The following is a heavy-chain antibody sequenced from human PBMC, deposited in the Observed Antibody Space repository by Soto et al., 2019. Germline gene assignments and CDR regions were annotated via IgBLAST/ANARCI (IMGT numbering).Heavy chain of an antibody. CDR3: ARVAVAARPRWYNWFDP. CDR2: MNPNSGET. V-gene: IGHV1-8*01. CDR1: GYTFTDYD. J-gene: IGHJ5*02. Sequence: QAQLVQSGAEVKKPGASVKVSCKTSGYTFTDYDINWVRQATGQGLEWIGWMNPNSGETGYAQKFQGRVTMTRSASLRTAYLELSSLRSEDTAVYYCARVAVAARPRWYNWFDPWGQGTLVTVSS. D-gene: IGHD2-15*01.